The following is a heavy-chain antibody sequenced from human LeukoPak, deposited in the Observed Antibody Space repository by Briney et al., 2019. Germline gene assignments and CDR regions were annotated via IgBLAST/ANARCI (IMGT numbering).Heavy chain of an antibody. Sequence: SETLSLTCAVYGGSFSGYYWSWIRQPPGKGLEWIGEINHSGSTNYNPSLKSRVTISVDTSKNQLSLKLSSVTAADTAVYYCARGLPGELLGYYFDYWGQGTLVTVSS. CDR3: ARGLPGELLGYYFDY. D-gene: IGHD3-10*01. CDR2: INHSGST. CDR1: GGSFSGYY. V-gene: IGHV4-34*01. J-gene: IGHJ4*02.